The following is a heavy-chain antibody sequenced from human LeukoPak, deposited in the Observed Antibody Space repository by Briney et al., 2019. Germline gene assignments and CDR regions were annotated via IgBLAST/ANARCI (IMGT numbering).Heavy chain of an antibody. CDR2: IYYSRST. Sequence: SETLSLTCTVSGGSISSYYWSWIRQPPGKGLEWIGYIYYSRSTNYNPSLKSRVTISVDTSKNQFSLKLSSVTAADTAVYYCARSPLQFNEYYFDYWGQGTLVTVSS. CDR3: ARSPLQFNEYYFDY. CDR1: GGSISSYY. D-gene: IGHD5-24*01. J-gene: IGHJ4*02. V-gene: IGHV4-59*01.